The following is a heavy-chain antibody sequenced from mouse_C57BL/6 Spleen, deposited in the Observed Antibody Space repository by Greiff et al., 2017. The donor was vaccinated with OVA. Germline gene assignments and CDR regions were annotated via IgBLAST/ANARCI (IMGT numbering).Heavy chain of an antibody. D-gene: IGHD6-1*01. CDR3: ARSEPFDY. J-gene: IGHJ2*01. Sequence: VQLKESGPELVKPGASVKISCKASGYAFSSSWMNWVKQRPGKGLEWIGRIYPGDGDTNYNGKFKGKATLTADKSSSTAYMQLSSLTSEDSAVYFCARSEPFDYWGQGTTLTVSS. CDR2: IYPGDGDT. CDR1: GYAFSSSW. V-gene: IGHV1-82*01.